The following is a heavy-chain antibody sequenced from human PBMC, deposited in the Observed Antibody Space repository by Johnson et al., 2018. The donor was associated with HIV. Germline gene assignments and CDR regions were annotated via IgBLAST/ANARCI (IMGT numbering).Heavy chain of an antibody. CDR1: GFTFDDYA. D-gene: IGHD3/OR15-3a*01. CDR3: ARSGDSIGSFWAGGAFDI. J-gene: IGHJ3*02. CDR2: IYSGGST. Sequence: VQLVESGGGLVQPGRSLRLSCAASGFTFDDYAMHWVRQAPGKGLEWVSVIYSGGSTYYADSVKGRFTISRDNSKNTLYLQMNSLRAEDTAVYYCARSGDSIGSFWAGGAFDIWGQGTMVTVSS. V-gene: IGHV3-66*01.